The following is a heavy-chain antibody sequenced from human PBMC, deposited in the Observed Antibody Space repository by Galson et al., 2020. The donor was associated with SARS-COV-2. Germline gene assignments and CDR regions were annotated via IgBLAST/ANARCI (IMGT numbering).Heavy chain of an antibody. CDR1: GYTFTSYD. V-gene: IGHV1-8*01. D-gene: IGHD6-19*01. CDR3: ARGSGYSSGWAQYYYYYYGMDV. Sequence: ASVKVSCKASGYTFTSYDINWVRQTTGQGLEWMGWMNPNSGNTGYAQKFQGRVTMTRNTSISTAYMELSSLRSEDTAVYYCARGSGYSSGWAQYYYYYYGMDVWGQGTTVTVSS. J-gene: IGHJ6*02. CDR2: MNPNSGNT.